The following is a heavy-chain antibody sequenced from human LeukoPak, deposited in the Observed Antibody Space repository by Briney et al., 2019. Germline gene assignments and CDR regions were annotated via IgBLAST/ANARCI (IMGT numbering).Heavy chain of an antibody. J-gene: IGHJ5*02. V-gene: IGHV1-18*04. CDR2: ISAYNGNT. D-gene: IGHD3-9*01. Sequence: ASVKVSCKASGYTFTSYGISWVRQAPGQGLEWMGWISAYNGNTNYAQKLQGRVTMTTDTSTSTAYMELRSPRSDDTAVYYCARVGPNYYDILTGPEWFDPWGQGTLVTVSS. CDR3: ARVGPNYYDILTGPEWFDP. CDR1: GYTFTSYG.